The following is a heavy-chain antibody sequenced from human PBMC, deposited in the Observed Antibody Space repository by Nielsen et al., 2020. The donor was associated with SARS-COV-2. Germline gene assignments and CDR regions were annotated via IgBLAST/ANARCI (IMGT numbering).Heavy chain of an antibody. J-gene: IGHJ6*02. CDR2: IYYSGST. V-gene: IGHV4-59*13. Sequence: SETLSLTCTVSGGSISSYYWSWIRQPPGKGLEWIGYIYYSGSTNYNPSLKSRVTISVDTSRNQFSLKLSSVTAADTAVYYCARGTYYYGMDVWGQGTTVTVSS. CDR3: ARGTYYYGMDV. CDR1: GGSISSYY.